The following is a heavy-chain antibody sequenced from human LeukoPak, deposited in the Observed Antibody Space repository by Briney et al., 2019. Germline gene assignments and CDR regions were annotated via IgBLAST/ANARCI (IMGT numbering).Heavy chain of an antibody. CDR3: AREDIVVVPAAMGGYYYYYMDV. D-gene: IGHD2-2*01. Sequence: SETLSLTCTVSGGSISTSNYYWGWIRQPPGKGLEWIGNIFYSGSTYYNPSLKSRVTISVDTSKNQFSLKLSSVTAADTAVYYCAREDIVVVPAAMGGYYYYYMDVWGKGTTVTISS. J-gene: IGHJ6*03. CDR1: GGSISTSNYY. V-gene: IGHV4-39*07. CDR2: IFYSGST.